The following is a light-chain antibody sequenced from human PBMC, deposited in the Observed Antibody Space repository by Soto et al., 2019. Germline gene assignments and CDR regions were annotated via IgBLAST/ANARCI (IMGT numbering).Light chain of an antibody. V-gene: IGKV1-5*01. Sequence: DIHRTHSPSTLSSSFVDRVTITCRASQTVSHWLAWYQQKPGKAPKLLIFDASSLENGVPSRFSGSGSGTEFTLTISSLQPEDFATYYCQQANSFPITFGQGTRLEIK. CDR2: DAS. CDR1: QTVSHW. CDR3: QQANSFPIT. J-gene: IGKJ5*01.